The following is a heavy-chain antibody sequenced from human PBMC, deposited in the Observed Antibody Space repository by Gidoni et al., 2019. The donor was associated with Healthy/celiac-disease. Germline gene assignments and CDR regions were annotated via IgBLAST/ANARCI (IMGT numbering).Heavy chain of an antibody. CDR3: ARVIAVAGNPRIDL. J-gene: IGHJ2*01. V-gene: IGHV4-38-2*01. D-gene: IGHD6-19*01. Sequence: QVQLQESGPGLAKPSETLSLTCAVSGYSISSGYYWGWIRQPPGKGLEWIGSIYHSGSTYYNPSLKSRVTISVDTSKNQFSLKLSSVTAADTAVYYCARVIAVAGNPRIDLWGRGTLVTVSS. CDR1: GYSISSGYY. CDR2: IYHSGST.